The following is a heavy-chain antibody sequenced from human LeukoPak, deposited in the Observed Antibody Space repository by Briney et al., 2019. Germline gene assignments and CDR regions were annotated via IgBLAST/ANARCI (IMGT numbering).Heavy chain of an antibody. CDR3: ASGSYWGNHWFDP. J-gene: IGHJ5*02. Sequence: ASVKVSCKASGYTFTSYGISWVRQAPGQGLEWMGWINPNSGGTNYAQKFQGRVTMTRDTSISTAYMELSRLRSDDTAVYYCASGSYWGNHWFDPWGQGTLVTVSS. V-gene: IGHV1-2*02. CDR1: GYTFTSYG. CDR2: INPNSGGT. D-gene: IGHD1-26*01.